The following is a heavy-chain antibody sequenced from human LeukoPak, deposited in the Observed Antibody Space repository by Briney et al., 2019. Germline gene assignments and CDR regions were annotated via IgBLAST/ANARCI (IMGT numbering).Heavy chain of an antibody. Sequence: PGGSLRLSCAASGFTFSSYAMSWVRQAPGKGLEWVSAISGSGGSTYYADSVKGRFTISRDNSKNTLYLQMNSLRAEDTAVYYCAKEGDYGDYSPRNFDYWGQGTLVTVSS. J-gene: IGHJ4*02. CDR1: GFTFSSYA. CDR3: AKEGDYGDYSPRNFDY. CDR2: ISGSGGST. D-gene: IGHD4-17*01. V-gene: IGHV3-23*01.